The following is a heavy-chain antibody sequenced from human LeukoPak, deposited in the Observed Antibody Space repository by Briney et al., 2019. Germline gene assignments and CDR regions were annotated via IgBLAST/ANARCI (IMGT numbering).Heavy chain of an antibody. J-gene: IGHJ4*02. V-gene: IGHV3-23*01. CDR2: ISVGGGTT. CDR1: GFAFGTHV. Sequence: GGSLRLSCAASGFAFGTHVLSWVPQAPGKGLEWVAVISVGGGTTFYADSVHGRFTMSRDDSEDTVYLQMTSLSAEDTATYFCAKHPSGNLRYIEYWGQGTLVTVSS. CDR3: AKHPSGNLRYIEY. D-gene: IGHD1-26*01.